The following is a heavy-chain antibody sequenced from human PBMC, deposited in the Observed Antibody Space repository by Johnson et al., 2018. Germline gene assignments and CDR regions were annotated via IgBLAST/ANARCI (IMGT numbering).Heavy chain of an antibody. CDR3: ARKPDGYSYGYYYYGMDV. Sequence: VQLVQSGGGLVQPGRSLRLSCAASGFTFDDYAMHWVRQAPGKGLEWVSGMSWNSGSIGYADYVKGRFTISRDNAKNSLYLQINSRRAEDTALYYCARKPDGYSYGYYYYGMDVWGQGTTVTVSS. D-gene: IGHD5-18*01. J-gene: IGHJ6*02. CDR2: MSWNSGSI. CDR1: GFTFDDYA. V-gene: IGHV3-9*01.